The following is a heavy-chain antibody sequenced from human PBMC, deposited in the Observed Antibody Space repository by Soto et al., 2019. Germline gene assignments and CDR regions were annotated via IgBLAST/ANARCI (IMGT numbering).Heavy chain of an antibody. V-gene: IGHV1-18*01. CDR2: ISGYNEKT. Sequence: QVQLVQSGAEVKKPGASVKLSCKASGYTFNRYGISWVRQAPGQGLEWMGWISGYNEKTHYAQNFQGRVTMTTDTSTTASYMELRSLTSDDTAVYFCAREGYCSSGSCALYSHDYFGMDVWGQGTTVTVSS. CDR1: GYTFNRYG. CDR3: AREGYCSSGSCALYSHDYFGMDV. J-gene: IGHJ6*02. D-gene: IGHD2-15*01.